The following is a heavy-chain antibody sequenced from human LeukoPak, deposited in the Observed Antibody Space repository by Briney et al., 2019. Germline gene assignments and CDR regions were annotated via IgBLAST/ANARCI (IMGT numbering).Heavy chain of an antibody. CDR3: ARAVGYYYGMDV. CDR1: GGSISSGDYY. V-gene: IGHV4-30-4*01. CDR2: IYHSGST. Sequence: PSQTLSLTCTVSGGSISSGDYYWSWIRQPPGKGLEWIGEIYHSGSTNYNPSLKSRVTISVDKSKNQFSLKLSSVTAADTAVYYCARAVGYYYGMDVWGQGTTVTVSS. J-gene: IGHJ6*02.